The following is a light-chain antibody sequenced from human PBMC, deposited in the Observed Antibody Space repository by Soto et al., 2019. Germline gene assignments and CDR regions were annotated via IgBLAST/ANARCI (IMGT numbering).Light chain of an antibody. V-gene: IGLV2-8*01. Sequence: QAVRAQPPSASGSPGHSVTISCTGTKNDIGVYDFVSWYQHHPGKAPRLIIYEVVQRPSGVPDRFSGSKSGNTASLTVSGLQAADEADYFCKSYAGSNTYVFGSGTKV. CDR2: EVV. CDR1: KNDIGVYDF. CDR3: KSYAGSNTYV. J-gene: IGLJ1*01.